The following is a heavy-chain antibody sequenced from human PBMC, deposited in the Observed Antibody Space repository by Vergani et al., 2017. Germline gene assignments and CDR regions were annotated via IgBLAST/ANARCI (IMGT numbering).Heavy chain of an antibody. Sequence: EVMLVQSGAEVKKPGESVKISCKYSDSSFISNEIAWVRQMSGKGLQWMGNINPIDSKIAYSPSFQGQAIMSLDKSITTAYLQWRSLKASDTAIYYCTRHXPCGDGACLHFDHWGQGTQVTVSS. CDR2: INPIDSKI. D-gene: IGHD2-21*01. J-gene: IGHJ4*02. V-gene: IGHV5-51*01. CDR3: TRHXPCGDGACLHFDH. CDR1: DSSFISNE.